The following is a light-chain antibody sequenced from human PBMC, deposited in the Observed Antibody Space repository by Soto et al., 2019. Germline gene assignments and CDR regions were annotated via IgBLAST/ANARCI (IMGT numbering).Light chain of an antibody. J-gene: IGKJ5*01. CDR2: DAS. CDR3: QQRSNWPSIS. CDR1: QSVSNY. V-gene: IGKV3-11*01. Sequence: EIVLTQSPATLSLSPGERSTLSCISSQSVSNYLAWYQHKPGQAPRLLIYDASSRATDIPARFSGSGSGTDFTLTISSLEPEDFAIYYCQQRSNWPSISFGQGTRLEIK.